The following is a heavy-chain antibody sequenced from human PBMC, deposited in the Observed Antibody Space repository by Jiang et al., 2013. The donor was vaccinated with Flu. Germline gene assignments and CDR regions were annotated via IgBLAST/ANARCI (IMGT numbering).Heavy chain of an antibody. D-gene: IGHD6-19*01. J-gene: IGHJ4*02. CDR1: GYTFTSYY. CDR3: AGDSPPYSSGWNFDY. CDR2: INPSGGST. Sequence: GAEVKKPGASVKVSCKASGYTFTSYYMHWVRQAPGQGLEWMGIINPSGGSTSYAQKFQGRVTMTRDTSTSTVYMELSSLRSEDTAVYYCAGDSPPYSSGWNFDYWGQGTLVTV. V-gene: IGHV1-46*01.